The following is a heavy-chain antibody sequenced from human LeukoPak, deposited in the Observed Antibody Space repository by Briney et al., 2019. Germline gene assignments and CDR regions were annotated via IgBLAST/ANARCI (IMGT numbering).Heavy chain of an antibody. CDR2: IKQDGSER. J-gene: IGHJ4*02. CDR1: GFTFSSYS. D-gene: IGHD3-22*01. V-gene: IGHV3-7*01. Sequence: PGGSLRLSCAASGFTFSSYSMNWVRQAPGKGLEWVANIKQDGSERSYVDSVKGRFTISRDNAKNSLYLQMNSLRAEDTAVYYCVRDKVDYYDSSGYYWIYWGQGTLVTVSS. CDR3: VRDKVDYYDSSGYYWIY.